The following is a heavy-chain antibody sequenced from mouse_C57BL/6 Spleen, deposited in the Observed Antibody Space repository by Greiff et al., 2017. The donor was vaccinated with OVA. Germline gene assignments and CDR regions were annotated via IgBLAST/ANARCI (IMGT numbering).Heavy chain of an antibody. CDR2: ISSGSSTI. CDR1: GFTFSDYG. J-gene: IGHJ3*01. CDR3: ASPYYGGSSCFAY. V-gene: IGHV5-17*01. D-gene: IGHD1-1*01. Sequence: EVKLMESGGGLVKPGGSLKLSCAASGFTFSDYGMHWVRQAPEKGLEWVAYISSGSSTIYYADTVKGRFTISRDNAKNTLFLQMTSLRSEDTAMYYGASPYYGGSSCFAYWGQGTLVTVSA.